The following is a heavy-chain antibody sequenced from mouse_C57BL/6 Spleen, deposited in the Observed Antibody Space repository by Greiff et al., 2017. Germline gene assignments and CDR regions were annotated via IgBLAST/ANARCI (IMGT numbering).Heavy chain of an antibody. CDR2: IDPSDSYT. J-gene: IGHJ3*01. D-gene: IGHD2-4*01. Sequence: VQLQQPGAELVMPGASVKLSCKASGYTFTSYWMHWVKQRPGQGLEWIGEIDPSDSYTNYNQKFKGKSTLTVDKSSSTAYMQLSSLTSEDSAVYYCARAGIYYYYSAWFAYWGQGTLLTVSA. V-gene: IGHV1-69*01. CDR1: GYTFTSYW. CDR3: ARAGIYYYYSAWFAY.